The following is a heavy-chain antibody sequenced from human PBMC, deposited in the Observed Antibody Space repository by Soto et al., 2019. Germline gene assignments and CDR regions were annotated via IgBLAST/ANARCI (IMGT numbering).Heavy chain of an antibody. D-gene: IGHD3-22*01. Sequence: LRLSCAASGFTFSSYAMSWVRQAPGKGLEWVSVISGSGGSPYYADSVKGRFTISRDNSKNTLYLQMNSLRDEDTAVYYCARGGGSGYPFDYWGQGTLVTVSS. J-gene: IGHJ4*02. CDR1: GFTFSSYA. CDR2: ISGSGGSP. CDR3: ARGGGSGYPFDY. V-gene: IGHV3-23*01.